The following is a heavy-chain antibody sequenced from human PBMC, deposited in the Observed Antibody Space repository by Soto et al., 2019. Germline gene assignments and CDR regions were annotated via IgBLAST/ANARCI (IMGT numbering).Heavy chain of an antibody. D-gene: IGHD3-3*01. J-gene: IGHJ5*02. Sequence: QLQLQESGPGLVKPSETLSLTCTVSGGSISSSSYYWGWIRQPPGKGLEWIGSIYYSGSTYYNPSLKSRVTISVDTSKNQFSLKLSSVTAADTAVYYCARRADFFVFGLVGWFDPWGQGTLVTVSS. V-gene: IGHV4-39*01. CDR2: IYYSGST. CDR3: ARRADFFVFGLVGWFDP. CDR1: GGSISSSSYY.